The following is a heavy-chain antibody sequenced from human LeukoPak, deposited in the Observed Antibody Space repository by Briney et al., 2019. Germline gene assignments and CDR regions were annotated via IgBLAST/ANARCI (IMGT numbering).Heavy chain of an antibody. Sequence: GGSLRLSCAASEFSLINAWMSWVRQAPGKGLEWVGRIRSEADGGTLDYAALVKGRFTISRDASKNTLYLQMNSLKTEDTAVYYCTTVIMGTPKDDYWGQGTLVTVSS. J-gene: IGHJ4*02. V-gene: IGHV3-15*01. D-gene: IGHD4-23*01. CDR2: IRSEADGGTL. CDR1: EFSLINAW. CDR3: TTVIMGTPKDDY.